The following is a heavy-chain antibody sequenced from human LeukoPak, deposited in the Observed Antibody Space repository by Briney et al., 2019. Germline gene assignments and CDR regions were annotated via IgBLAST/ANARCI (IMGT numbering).Heavy chain of an antibody. CDR2: MNPNSGST. CDR3: ARGVPAWEPPLDY. V-gene: IGHV1-8*01. CDR1: GYTFTSYD. Sequence: GASVKVSCKASGYTFTSYDINWVRQATGQGLEWMGWMNPNSGSTGYAQKFQGRVTMTRNTSISTAYMELSSLRSEDTAVYYCARGVPAWEPPLDYWGQGTLVTVSS. D-gene: IGHD1-26*01. J-gene: IGHJ4*02.